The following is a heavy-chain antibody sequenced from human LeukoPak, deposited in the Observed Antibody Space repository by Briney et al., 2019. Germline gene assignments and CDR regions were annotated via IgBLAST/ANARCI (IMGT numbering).Heavy chain of an antibody. CDR3: AKDATAVVGTVYMDV. D-gene: IGHD6-13*01. J-gene: IGHJ6*03. Sequence: GESLRLSCEASGFTFTKFWMSWVRQAPGKGLEWVANIQEDGKKENYVDSVRGRFTISRDNAKNSIYLQMNSLRVEDTAVYYCAKDATAVVGTVYMDVWGKGTTVTISS. CDR1: GFTFTKFW. CDR2: IQEDGKKE. V-gene: IGHV3-7*01.